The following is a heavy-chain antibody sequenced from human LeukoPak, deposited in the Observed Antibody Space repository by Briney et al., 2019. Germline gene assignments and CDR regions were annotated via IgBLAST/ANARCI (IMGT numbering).Heavy chain of an antibody. V-gene: IGHV3-23*01. Sequence: PGGSLRLSCAASGFTFSSYAMSWVRQAPGKGLEWVSAISGSGGSTYYADSVKGRFTISRDNSKNTLYLQMNSLRVEDTAVYSCAKDYGSGSYADAVGYWGQGTLVTVSS. CDR1: GFTFSSYA. D-gene: IGHD3-10*01. CDR2: ISGSGGST. CDR3: AKDYGSGSYADAVGY. J-gene: IGHJ4*02.